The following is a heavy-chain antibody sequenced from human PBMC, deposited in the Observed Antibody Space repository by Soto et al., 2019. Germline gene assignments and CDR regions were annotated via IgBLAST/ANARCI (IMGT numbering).Heavy chain of an antibody. D-gene: IGHD3-10*01. CDR3: ARSGRVGRSPDWFDP. CDR1: GFTFSSYA. Sequence: QVQLVESGGGVVQPGRSLRLSCAASGFTFSSYAISWVRQAPGQGLEWMGGIIPIFGTANYAQKFQGRVTITADESTSTAYMELSSLRSEDTAVYYCARSGRVGRSPDWFDPWGQGTLVTVSS. V-gene: IGHV1-69*01. J-gene: IGHJ5*02. CDR2: IIPIFGTA.